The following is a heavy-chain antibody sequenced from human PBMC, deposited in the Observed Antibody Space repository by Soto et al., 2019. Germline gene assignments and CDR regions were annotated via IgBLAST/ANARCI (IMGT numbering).Heavy chain of an antibody. CDR3: ATRGHTKLPRMSSYYMDV. D-gene: IGHD1-1*01. V-gene: IGHV4-39*01. CDR2: IYYSGST. Sequence: PSETLSLTCTVSGGSISSSSYYWGWIRQPPGKGLEWIGSIYYSGSTYYNPSLKSRVTISVDTSKNQFSLKLSSVTAADTAVYYCATRGHTKLPRMSSYYMDVWGKGTTVTVSS. CDR1: GGSISSSSYY. J-gene: IGHJ6*03.